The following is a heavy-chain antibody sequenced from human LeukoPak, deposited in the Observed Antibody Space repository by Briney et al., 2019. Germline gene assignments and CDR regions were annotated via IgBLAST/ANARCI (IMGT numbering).Heavy chain of an antibody. CDR1: GFTFRSYS. Sequence: GGSLRLSCAASGFTFRSYSMNWVRQAPGKGLEWVGFIKRNADRGTTEYAASVKGRFIILRDDFKGIAYLQMNNRKSEDTAVYYCSRVVHENFYDSSGFYLHYFYYYMDVWGKGTTVTVSS. D-gene: IGHD3-22*01. CDR2: IKRNADRGTT. J-gene: IGHJ6*03. V-gene: IGHV3-49*02. CDR3: SRVVHENFYDSSGFYLHYFYYYMDV.